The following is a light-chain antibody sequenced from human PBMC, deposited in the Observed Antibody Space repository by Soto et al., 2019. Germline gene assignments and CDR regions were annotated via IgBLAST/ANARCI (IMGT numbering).Light chain of an antibody. CDR2: GAS. CDR1: QSVSSSY. CDR3: QQYGRSPFT. V-gene: IGKV3-20*01. J-gene: IGKJ3*01. Sequence: EIVLTQSPATLSFSPGERATLSCRASQSVSSSYLAWYQQKPGQAPRLLIYGASSRATGIPGRFSGSGSGTDFTLTISRLEPEDFAVYYCQQYGRSPFTFGPGTKVDI.